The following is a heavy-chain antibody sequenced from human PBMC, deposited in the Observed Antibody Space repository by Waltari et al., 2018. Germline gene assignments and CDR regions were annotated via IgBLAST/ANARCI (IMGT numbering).Heavy chain of an antibody. J-gene: IGHJ5*01. V-gene: IGHV2-5*02. CDR3: AHRRSDGWYDF. CDR2: IYWDDDK. CDR1: GFSASTHGVA. Sequence: QITLTESGPTLVKPTQTLTLTCTFSGFSASTHGVAVGWIRQAPGSALGWLALIYWDDDKRYSPSLKARLTINKDTSKNHVVLIMANMDPVDTGTYYCAHRRSDGWYDFWGQGTLVTVSS.